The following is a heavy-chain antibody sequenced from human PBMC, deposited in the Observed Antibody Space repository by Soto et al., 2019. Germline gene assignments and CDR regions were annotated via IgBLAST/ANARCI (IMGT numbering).Heavy chain of an antibody. CDR3: ARHTGYSYGYGYYYGMDV. D-gene: IGHD5-18*01. J-gene: IGHJ6*02. V-gene: IGHV4-39*01. CDR2: IYYSGST. Sequence: PSETLSLTCTVSGGSISSSSYYWGWIRQPPGKGLEWIGSIYYSGSTYYNPALKSRVTISVDTSKNQFSLKLSSVTAADTAVYYCARHTGYSYGYGYYYGMDVWGQGTTVTVPS. CDR1: GGSISSSSYY.